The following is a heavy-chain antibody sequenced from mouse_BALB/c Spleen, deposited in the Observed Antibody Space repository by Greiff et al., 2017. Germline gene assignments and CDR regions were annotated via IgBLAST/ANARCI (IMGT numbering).Heavy chain of an antibody. J-gene: IGHJ3*01. Sequence: EVKLVESGGGLVQPGGSRKLSCAASGFTFSSYAMSWVRQSPEKRLEWVAEISSGGSYTYYPDTVTGRFTISRDNAKNTLYLEMSSLRSEDTAMYYCARDFGGSWFAYWGQGTLVTVSA. V-gene: IGHV5-9-4*01. CDR2: ISSGGSYT. CDR1: GFTFSSYA. CDR3: ARDFGGSWFAY. D-gene: IGHD3-1*01.